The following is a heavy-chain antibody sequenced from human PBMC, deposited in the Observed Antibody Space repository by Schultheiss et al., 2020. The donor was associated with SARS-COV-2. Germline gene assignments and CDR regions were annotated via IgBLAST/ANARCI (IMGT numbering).Heavy chain of an antibody. CDR3: ARDRAMIGGYY. CDR2: MNPNSGNT. J-gene: IGHJ4*02. D-gene: IGHD3-22*01. V-gene: IGHV1-8*01. CDR1: GYTFTSYD. Sequence: ASVKVSCKPSGYTFTSYDINWVRQATGQGLEWMGWMNPNSGNTGYAQKFQGRVTMTTDTSTSTAYMELRSLRSDDTAVYYCARDRAMIGGYYWGQGTLVTVSS.